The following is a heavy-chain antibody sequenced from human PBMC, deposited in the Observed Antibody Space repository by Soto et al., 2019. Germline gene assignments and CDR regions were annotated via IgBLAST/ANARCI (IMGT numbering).Heavy chain of an antibody. V-gene: IGHV4-59*01. CDR3: ARVTYGDYGHLDY. CDR2: LYYSGST. J-gene: IGHJ4*02. D-gene: IGHD4-17*01. Sequence: QVQLQESGPGLVKPSETLSLTCTVSGGSISGYYWSWMRQPPGKGLEWIGLLYYSGSTTYNPSLKSRVTISVDTSKNQVSLKLSSVTAADTAVYYCARVTYGDYGHLDYWGQGILVTVSS. CDR1: GGSISGYY.